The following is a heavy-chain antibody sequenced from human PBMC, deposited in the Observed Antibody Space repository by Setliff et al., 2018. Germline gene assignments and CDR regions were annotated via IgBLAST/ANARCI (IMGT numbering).Heavy chain of an antibody. V-gene: IGHV5-51*01. CDR2: IYPGDSDT. CDR3: ARNRVALYDAFDI. Sequence: GESLKISCKASGYKFTNNWIAWVRQKPGKGLEWMGIIYPGDSDTRYSPSFQGQVTISADRSITTAYLQWSSLKASDTAIYYCARNRVALYDAFDIWGQGTMVTVSS. CDR1: GYKFTNNW. J-gene: IGHJ3*02. D-gene: IGHD5-12*01.